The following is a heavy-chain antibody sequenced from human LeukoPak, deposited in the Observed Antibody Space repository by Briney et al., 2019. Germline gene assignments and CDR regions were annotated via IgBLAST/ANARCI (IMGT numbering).Heavy chain of an antibody. V-gene: IGHV3-23*01. CDR2: ISGSGNST. CDR3: AKAPGTTVTRGFDY. Sequence: GGSLRLSCAASGFTFSSYAVSWVRQAPGKGLEWVSAISGSGNSTFYANSVKGRFTISGDISKNTLYLQMNSLRAEDTAVYYCAKAPGTTVTRGFDYWGQGTLVTVSS. CDR1: GFTFSSYA. D-gene: IGHD4-17*01. J-gene: IGHJ4*02.